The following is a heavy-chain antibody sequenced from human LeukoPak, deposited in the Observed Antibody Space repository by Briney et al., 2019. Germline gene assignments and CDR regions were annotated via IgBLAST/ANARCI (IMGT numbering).Heavy chain of an antibody. J-gene: IGHJ4*02. D-gene: IGHD6-19*01. CDR3: AREDSGWYVDY. Sequence: GAPVKVSCKASGYTFTDYYMHWVRQAPGQGLEWMGWINPNSASTNYAQKFEGRVTMTRDTSISTAYMELSRLRSDDTAVYYCAREDSGWYVDYWGQGTLVTVSS. CDR1: GYTFTDYY. CDR2: INPNSAST. V-gene: IGHV1-2*02.